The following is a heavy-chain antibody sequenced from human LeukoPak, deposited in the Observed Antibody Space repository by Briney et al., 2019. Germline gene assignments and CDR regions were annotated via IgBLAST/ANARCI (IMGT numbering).Heavy chain of an antibody. CDR1: GGSISGYY. Sequence: SETLSLTCTVSGGSISGYYWSWIRLPAGKGLEWIGYIYNSGKTNYNPSLKSRVTMSVDTSKKQFSLKLNSVTAADTALYYCARDQSGGIYRYTFDIWGQGTKVTVSS. D-gene: IGHD2-15*01. V-gene: IGHV4-4*08. CDR3: ARDQSGGIYRYTFDI. J-gene: IGHJ3*02. CDR2: IYNSGKT.